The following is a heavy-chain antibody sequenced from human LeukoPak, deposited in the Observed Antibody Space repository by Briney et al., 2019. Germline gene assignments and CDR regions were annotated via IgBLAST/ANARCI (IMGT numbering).Heavy chain of an antibody. CDR3: ARGNYYDGSGPDYYYYGMDV. Sequence: ASVKVSCKASAYTFTSYGISWVRQAPGQGLEWMGWISGYNGNTNYAQKVQGRVTMTTDTSTSTAYMELRSLRSDDTAVYYCARGNYYDGSGPDYYYYGMDVWGQGTTVTVSS. CDR2: ISGYNGNT. CDR1: AYTFTSYG. D-gene: IGHD3-22*01. V-gene: IGHV1-18*01. J-gene: IGHJ6*02.